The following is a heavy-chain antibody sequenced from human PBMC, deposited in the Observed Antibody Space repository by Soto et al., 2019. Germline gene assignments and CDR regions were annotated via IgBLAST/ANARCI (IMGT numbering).Heavy chain of an antibody. CDR1: GFTFSSYA. CDR3: ARPLWRDYYNWGYFDL. D-gene: IGHD3-22*01. CDR2: ISYDGSNK. V-gene: IGHV3-30-3*01. J-gene: IGHJ2*01. Sequence: QVQLVESGGGVVQPGRSLRLSCAASGFTFSSYAMHWVRQAPGKGLEWVAVISYDGSNKYYTDSVKGRFTISRDNSENPLYLQMNSLSAEDTAVYYCARPLWRDYYNWGYFDLWGRGTLVTVSS.